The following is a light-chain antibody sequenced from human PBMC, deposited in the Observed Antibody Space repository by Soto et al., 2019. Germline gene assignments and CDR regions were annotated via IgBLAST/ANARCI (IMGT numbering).Light chain of an antibody. Sequence: EIVLTQSPGTLSLSPGERATLSCRASQSFDSRYFAWYQQKPGQAPRLLIYAASSRATGIPDRFSGSGSGTDFTLTISRVEPEDFAVYYCQQYGSSFPFGQGTKVDIK. J-gene: IGKJ1*01. CDR1: QSFDSRY. V-gene: IGKV3-20*01. CDR3: QQYGSSFP. CDR2: AAS.